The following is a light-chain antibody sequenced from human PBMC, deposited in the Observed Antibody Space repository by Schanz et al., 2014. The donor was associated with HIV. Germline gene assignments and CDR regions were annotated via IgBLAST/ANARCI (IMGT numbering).Light chain of an antibody. CDR1: QGISSY. CDR2: SAS. V-gene: IGKV1-9*01. CDR3: QQLDTYPT. J-gene: IGKJ1*01. Sequence: DIQMTQSPSSVSASVGDRVTITCRASQGISSYLAWYQQKPGKAPSLLIYSASALQSGVPSRFSGSGSGTDFTLTISSLQPEDFATYYCQQLDTYPTFGQGTKVEI.